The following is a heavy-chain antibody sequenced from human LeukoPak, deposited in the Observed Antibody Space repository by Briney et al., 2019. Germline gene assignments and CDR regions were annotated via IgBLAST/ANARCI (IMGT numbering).Heavy chain of an antibody. D-gene: IGHD3-16*02. Sequence: SETLSLTCAVYGGSFSGYYWSWIRQSPGKGLEWIGEVNQSGGTNYTPSLESRVTISVDTFKNQFSLKLSSVTAAGTAVYYCARGAKDYVWGSYRRYYFDYWGQGTLVTVSS. CDR3: ARGAKDYVWGSYRRYYFDY. J-gene: IGHJ4*02. V-gene: IGHV4-34*01. CDR2: VNQSGGT. CDR1: GGSFSGYY.